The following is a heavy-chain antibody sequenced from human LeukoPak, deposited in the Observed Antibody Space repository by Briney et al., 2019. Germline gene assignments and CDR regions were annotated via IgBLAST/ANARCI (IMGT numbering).Heavy chain of an antibody. J-gene: IGHJ4*02. CDR1: GFTFSSYA. Sequence: GGSLRLSCAASGFTFSSYAMSWVRQAPGKGLEWVSAISGSGGSTCYADSVKGRFTISRDNSKNTLYLQMNSLRAEDTAVYYCAPSRGGDYGSYYFDYWGQGTLVTVSS. CDR2: ISGSGGST. D-gene: IGHD3-10*01. CDR3: APSRGGDYGSYYFDY. V-gene: IGHV3-23*01.